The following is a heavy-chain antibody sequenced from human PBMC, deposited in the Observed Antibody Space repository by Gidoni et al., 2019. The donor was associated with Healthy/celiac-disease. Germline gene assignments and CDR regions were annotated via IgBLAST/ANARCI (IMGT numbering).Heavy chain of an antibody. CDR3: ARVEEYYDILTGYSYSYYGMDV. V-gene: IGHV3-21*01. D-gene: IGHD3-9*01. CDR2: ISSSSSYI. Sequence: EVQLVESGGGLVKPGGSLRLSCAASGFTFSSYSMTWVRQAPGKGLEWVSSISSSSSYIYYADSVKGRFTISRDNAKNSLYLQMNSLRAEDTAVYYCARVEEYYDILTGYSYSYYGMDVWGQGTTVTVSS. CDR1: GFTFSSYS. J-gene: IGHJ6*02.